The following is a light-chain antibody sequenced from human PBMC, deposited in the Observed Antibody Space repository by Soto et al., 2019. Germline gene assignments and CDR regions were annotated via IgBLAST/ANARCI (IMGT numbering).Light chain of an antibody. Sequence: EIVLTQSPGTLSLSPAERATLSCRASQSVSSSYLAWYQQKPGQAPRLLIYGASNRATGIPDRFSGSGSGTAFTLTISRLEPEDFAVYYCQQYGSSPRTFGQGTKVEIK. V-gene: IGKV3-20*01. CDR2: GAS. CDR1: QSVSSSY. CDR3: QQYGSSPRT. J-gene: IGKJ1*01.